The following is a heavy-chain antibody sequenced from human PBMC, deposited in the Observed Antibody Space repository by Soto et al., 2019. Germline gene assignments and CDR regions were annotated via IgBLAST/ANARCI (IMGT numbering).Heavy chain of an antibody. V-gene: IGHV3-23*01. CDR2: VSASGSRT. J-gene: IGHJ4*02. Sequence: GGSLRLSCAASAFTFSAYDMSGVRQAPGKGLEWVSTVSASGSRTYYADSVKGRLTISRDNSKDTLYLQMNSLRAEDTAIYFCAKDDSDSGGYYKPFDSWGQGILVTVSS. D-gene: IGHD3-22*01. CDR3: AKDDSDSGGYYKPFDS. CDR1: AFTFSAYD.